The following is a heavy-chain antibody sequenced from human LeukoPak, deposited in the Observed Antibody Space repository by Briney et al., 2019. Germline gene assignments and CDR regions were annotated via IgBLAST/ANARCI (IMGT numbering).Heavy chain of an antibody. CDR1: GFTFDDYG. CDR2: INWNGGST. Sequence: GGSLRLSCAASGFTFDDYGMSWVRQAPGKGLEWVSGINWNGGSTGYADSVKGRFTISRDNAKNSLYLQMNSLRAEDTALYYCARGYYGGISFDLPADFDYWGQGTLVTVSS. CDR3: ARGYYGGISFDLPADFDY. D-gene: IGHD3-16*01. J-gene: IGHJ4*02. V-gene: IGHV3-20*04.